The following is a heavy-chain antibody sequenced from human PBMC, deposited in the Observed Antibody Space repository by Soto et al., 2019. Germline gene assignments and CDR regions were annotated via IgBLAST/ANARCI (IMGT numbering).Heavy chain of an antibody. CDR2: ISYSGETK. D-gene: IGHD2-15*01. CDR1: GFTFTKYI. V-gene: IGHV3-48*02. CDR3: VRGVVVVVGSTAENFDH. J-gene: IGHJ4*02. Sequence: GGSLRLSCVTSGFTFTKYIMNWVRQSPGKGLEWVSYISYSGETKYYADSLKGRYAISRDDAKNSVYLQMNSLRDEDTAFYYCVRGVVVVVGSTAENFDHWGQGTLVTVSS.